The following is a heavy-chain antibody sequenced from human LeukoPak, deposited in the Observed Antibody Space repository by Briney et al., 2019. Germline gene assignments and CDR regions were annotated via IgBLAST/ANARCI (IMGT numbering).Heavy chain of an antibody. CDR2: IQDDGATT. J-gene: IGHJ4*02. CDR1: GFTFSTFP. V-gene: IGHV3-30*02. CDR3: ATQSITLVVVISAFDY. Sequence: GGSLRLSCAASGFTFSTFPMHWVRQAPGKGLEWVARIQDDGATTNYADSVRGRFTISRDNSKSTVYLQMNSLKPDNTAVYYCATQSITLVVVISAFDYWGQGTLVTVSS. D-gene: IGHD3-22*01.